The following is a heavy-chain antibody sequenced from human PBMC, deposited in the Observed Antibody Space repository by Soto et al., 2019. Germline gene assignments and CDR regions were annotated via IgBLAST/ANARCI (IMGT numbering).Heavy chain of an antibody. J-gene: IGHJ4*02. CDR2: IGGRGGST. D-gene: IGHD5-18*01. V-gene: IGHV3-23*01. CDR1: GFTFSSYA. CDR3: ASHDTAMVQSFDY. Sequence: PGGSLRLSCAASGFTFSSYAMSWVRQAAGKGLEGVSAIGGRGGSTYCADSVKGRFTISRDNSKNTLYLQMTSPRAEDTAVYYCASHDTAMVQSFDYWGQGTLVTVSS.